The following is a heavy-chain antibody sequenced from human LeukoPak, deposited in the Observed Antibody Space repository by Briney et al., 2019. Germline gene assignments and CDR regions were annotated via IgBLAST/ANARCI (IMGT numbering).Heavy chain of an antibody. D-gene: IGHD6-13*01. J-gene: IGHJ1*01. CDR1: GGTFSSYA. CDR2: IIPIFGTA. CDR3: ARVPYSSSWYFFQH. V-gene: IGHV1-69*06. Sequence: SVKVSCKASGGTFSSYAISWVRQAPGQGLEWMGGIIPIFGTANYAQKFQGRVTITADKSSSTAYMELSSLRSEDTAVYYCARVPYSSSWYFFQHWGQGTLVTVSS.